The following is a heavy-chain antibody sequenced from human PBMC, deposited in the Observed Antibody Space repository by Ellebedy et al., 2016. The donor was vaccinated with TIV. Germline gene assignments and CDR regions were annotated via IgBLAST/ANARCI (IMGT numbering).Heavy chain of an antibody. CDR2: IDPSGGGT. CDR1: GYTLTNYY. CDR3: ARKYYFDY. V-gene: IGHV1-46*01. J-gene: IGHJ4*02. Sequence: ASVKVSCKAFGYTLTNYYIHWVRQAPGQGLEWMGIIDPSGGGTTYAQKFQGRVTMTSDTSTSTVYMELSSLRSEDTAIYYGARKYYFDYWGQGTLVTVSS.